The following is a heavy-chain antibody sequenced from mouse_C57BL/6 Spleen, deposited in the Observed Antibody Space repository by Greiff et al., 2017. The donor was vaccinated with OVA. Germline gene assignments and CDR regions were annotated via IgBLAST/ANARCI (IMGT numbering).Heavy chain of an antibody. CDR2: INPGSGCP. V-gene: IGHV1-54*01. Sequence: VKVVESGAELVRPGTSVKVSCKASGYAFTNYLIEWVKQRPGQGLEWIGVINPGSGCPNYNEKFKGKATLTADKSSSTAYMQLSSLTSEDSAVYFCARSNGNYGRYFDYWGQGTTLTVSS. CDR3: ARSNGNYGRYFDY. J-gene: IGHJ2*01. CDR1: GYAFTNYL. D-gene: IGHD2-1*01.